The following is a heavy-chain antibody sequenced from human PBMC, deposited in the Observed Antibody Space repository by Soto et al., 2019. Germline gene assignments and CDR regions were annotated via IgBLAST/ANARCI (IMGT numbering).Heavy chain of an antibody. Sequence: QVQLVQSGAEVKKPGASVKVSCKASGYTFTSYGISWVRQAPGQGLEWMGWISAYNGNTNYAQKLQGRVTMTTDTSTSTAYMELRSLRSDDTAVYYCARDRRYCSGGSCYSLPDSAFDIWGQGTMVTVSS. J-gene: IGHJ3*02. D-gene: IGHD2-15*01. CDR1: GYTFTSYG. V-gene: IGHV1-18*01. CDR2: ISAYNGNT. CDR3: ARDRRYCSGGSCYSLPDSAFDI.